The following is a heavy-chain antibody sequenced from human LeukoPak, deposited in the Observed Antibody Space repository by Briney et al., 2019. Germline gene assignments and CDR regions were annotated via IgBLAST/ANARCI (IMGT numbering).Heavy chain of an antibody. CDR2: VDPEDGET. CDR3: ATLHIVGATTGFDY. V-gene: IGHV1-69-2*01. Sequence: VASVKVSCKVSGYTFTDYYMHWVQQAPGEGLEWMGLVDPEDGETIYAEKFQGRVTITADTSTDTAYMELSSLRSEDTAVYYCATLHIVGATTGFDYWGQGTLVTVSS. CDR1: GYTFTDYY. J-gene: IGHJ4*02. D-gene: IGHD1-26*01.